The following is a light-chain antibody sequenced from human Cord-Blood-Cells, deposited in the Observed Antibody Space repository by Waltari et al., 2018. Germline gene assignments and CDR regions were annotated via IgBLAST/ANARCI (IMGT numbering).Light chain of an antibody. J-gene: IGKJ4*01. CDR2: DAS. V-gene: IGKV3-11*01. Sequence: EIVLTQSQATLYLSPGERATHSCRASQSVSSYLAWYQQKPGQAPRLLIYDASNRATGIPAMFSGSGSGTDFTLTISSLEPEDFAVYYCQQRSNWPPLTFGGGTKVEIK. CDR1: QSVSSY. CDR3: QQRSNWPPLT.